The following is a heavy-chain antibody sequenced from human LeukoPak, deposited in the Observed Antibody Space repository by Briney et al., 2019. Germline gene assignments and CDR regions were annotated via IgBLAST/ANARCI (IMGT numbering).Heavy chain of an antibody. Sequence: ASVKVSCKASGYTFTGYYMHWVRQAPGQGLEWMGWINPNSGGTNYAQKLQGRVTMTRDTSISTAYMELSRLRSDDTAVYYCAIPRDYYDSSGYPNYYYYYYMDVWGKGTTVTVSS. CDR1: GYTFTGYY. D-gene: IGHD3-22*01. CDR3: AIPRDYYDSSGYPNYYYYYYMDV. CDR2: INPNSGGT. J-gene: IGHJ6*03. V-gene: IGHV1-2*02.